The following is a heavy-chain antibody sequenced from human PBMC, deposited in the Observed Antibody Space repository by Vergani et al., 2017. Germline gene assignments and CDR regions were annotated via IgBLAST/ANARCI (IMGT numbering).Heavy chain of an antibody. CDR2: VGPEDGET. J-gene: IGHJ6*02. V-gene: IGHV1-69-2*01. D-gene: IGHD4-17*01. CDR1: GYTFTDHY. CDR3: ATPQTVTTGGMEV. Sequence: EVQLVQSGAEVKKPGATMKISCKVSGYTFTDHYMHWVKQAPGKGLEWMGLVGPEDGETIYAEKFKGRVTIAADTSTDTAHLELSSLRSEDTAVYYCATPQTVTTGGMEVWGQGTTVIVSS.